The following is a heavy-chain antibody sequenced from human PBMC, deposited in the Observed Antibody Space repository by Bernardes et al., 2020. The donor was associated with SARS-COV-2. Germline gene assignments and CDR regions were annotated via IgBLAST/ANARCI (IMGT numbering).Heavy chain of an antibody. CDR2: IYHSGST. Sequence: SETLSLTCAVSGGSIRSSNWWSWVRQPPGKGLEWIGEIYHSGSTNYNPSLKSRVTISVDKSKNQFSLKLSSVTAADTAVYYCARVPTQNYTRYFDLWGRGTLVTVSS. CDR3: ARVPTQNYTRYFDL. D-gene: IGHD5-12*01. CDR1: GGSIRSSNW. J-gene: IGHJ2*01. V-gene: IGHV4-4*02.